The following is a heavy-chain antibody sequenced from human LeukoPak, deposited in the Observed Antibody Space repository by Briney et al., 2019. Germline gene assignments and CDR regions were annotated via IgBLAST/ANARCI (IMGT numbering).Heavy chain of an antibody. D-gene: IGHD3-16*01. CDR1: GFTFSSYG. CDR2: IRYDGSNK. Sequence: GGSLRLSCAASGFTFSSYGMHWVRQAPGKGLEWVAFIRYDGSNKYYADSVKGRFTISRDNSKNTLYLQMNSLRAEDTAVYHCARYSVWGSWYFFDYWGQGTLVTVSS. V-gene: IGHV3-30*02. CDR3: ARYSVWGSWYFFDY. J-gene: IGHJ4*02.